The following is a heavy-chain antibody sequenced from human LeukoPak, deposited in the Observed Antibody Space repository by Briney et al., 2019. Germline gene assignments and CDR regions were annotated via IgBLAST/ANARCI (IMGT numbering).Heavy chain of an antibody. CDR1: GGSISNYY. CDR3: ARGRYCSADICTGGDSFDI. CDR2: KYARGSS. Sequence: SETLSLTCTVSGGSISNYYWSWIRQPAGKGLEWIGRKYARGSSNYNPPVQSRVTMSVDTSKNQFSLKLGSVTAADTAVYYCARGRYCSADICTGGDSFDIWGQGTMVSVSP. V-gene: IGHV4-4*07. J-gene: IGHJ3*02. D-gene: IGHD2-15*01.